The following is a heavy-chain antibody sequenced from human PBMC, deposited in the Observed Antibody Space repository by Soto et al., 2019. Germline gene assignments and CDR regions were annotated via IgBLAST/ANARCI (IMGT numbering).Heavy chain of an antibody. D-gene: IGHD6-19*01. Sequence: LRLSCSASGFTFNTHGMHWVRQSPGKGLEWVSYISYSGNKYYADSVQGRFTISRDDSKNTVFLQINSLRTEDTAVYYCAKRPLAGSGWTFDYWGQGTSVTVSS. CDR3: AKRPLAGSGWTFDY. CDR2: ISYSGNK. J-gene: IGHJ4*02. CDR1: GFTFNTHG. V-gene: IGHV3-30*18.